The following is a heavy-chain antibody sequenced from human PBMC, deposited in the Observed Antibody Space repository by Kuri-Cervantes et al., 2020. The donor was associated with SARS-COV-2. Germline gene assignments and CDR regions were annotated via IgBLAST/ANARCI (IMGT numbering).Heavy chain of an antibody. CDR2: IWYDGSNK. CDR3: ARDRVDSSGWYYFDY. D-gene: IGHD3-22*01. Sequence: GGSLRLSCAASGFTFSSYGMHWVRQAPGKGLEWVAVIWYDGSNKYYADSVKGRFTISRDNSKNTLYLRMNSLRAEDTAVYYCARDRVDSSGWYYFDYWGQGTLVTVSS. CDR1: GFTFSSYG. J-gene: IGHJ4*02. V-gene: IGHV3-33*08.